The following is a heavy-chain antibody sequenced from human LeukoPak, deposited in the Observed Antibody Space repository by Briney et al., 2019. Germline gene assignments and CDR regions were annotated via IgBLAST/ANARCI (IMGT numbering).Heavy chain of an antibody. CDR3: AKDRGIVGAILDY. V-gene: IGHV3-23*01. CDR1: GFTFSSYA. J-gene: IGHJ4*02. CDR2: VSGSGGST. Sequence: GGSLRLSCAASGFTFSSYAMSWVRQAPGKGLEWVSAVSGSGGSTYYADSVKGRFTISRDNSKNTLYLQMNSLRAEDTAVYYCAKDRGIVGAILDYWGQGTLVTVSS. D-gene: IGHD1-26*01.